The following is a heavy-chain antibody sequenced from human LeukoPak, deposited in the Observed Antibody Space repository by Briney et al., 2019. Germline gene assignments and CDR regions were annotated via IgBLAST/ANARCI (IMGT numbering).Heavy chain of an antibody. CDR3: ARAVESDDFWSGYRSYYYYMDV. CDR1: GGSISSYY. D-gene: IGHD3-3*01. CDR2: IYYSGST. V-gene: IGHV4-59*01. J-gene: IGHJ6*03. Sequence: SETLSLTCTVSGGSISSYYWSWIRQPPGKGLEWIGYIYYSGSTNYNPSLKSRVTISVDTSKNQFSLKLSSVTAADTAVYYCARAVESDDFWSGYRSYYYYMDVWGKGTTVTVSS.